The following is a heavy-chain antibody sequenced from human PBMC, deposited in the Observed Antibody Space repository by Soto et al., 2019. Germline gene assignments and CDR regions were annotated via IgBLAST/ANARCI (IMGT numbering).Heavy chain of an antibody. V-gene: IGHV3-21*01. CDR1: GFTFSTYS. Sequence: GGSLRLSCVGSGFTFSTYSINWVRQAPGKGLEWVSSISSRSDIYYADSVKGRFTISRDNAKNSVSLQMNSLRAEDTAVYYCAREYTAWPLAYGLDVWGQGTTVTAP. J-gene: IGHJ6*02. D-gene: IGHD2-2*02. CDR2: ISSRSDI. CDR3: AREYTAWPLAYGLDV.